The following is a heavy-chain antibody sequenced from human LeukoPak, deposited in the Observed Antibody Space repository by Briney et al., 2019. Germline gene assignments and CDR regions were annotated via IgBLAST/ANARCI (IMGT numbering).Heavy chain of an antibody. CDR2: SIPIFGTA. D-gene: IGHD6-13*01. CDR3: ARAPYSSSWYFSRYYYGMDV. CDR1: GGTFISYA. V-gene: IGHV1-69*13. Sequence: SEKVSCKASGGTFISYAISWVRQAPGQGLEWMGGSIPIFGTANYAQKFQGRVTITADESTSTAYMELSSLRSEDTAVYYCARAPYSSSWYFSRYYYGMDVWGQGTTVTVSS. J-gene: IGHJ6*02.